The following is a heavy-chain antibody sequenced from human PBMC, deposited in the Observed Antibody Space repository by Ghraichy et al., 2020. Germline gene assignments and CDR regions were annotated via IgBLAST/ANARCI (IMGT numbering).Heavy chain of an antibody. CDR3: ARGLPTAYGSGTYYNPFDY. V-gene: IGHV4-59*01. CDR2: IYYSGST. D-gene: IGHD3-10*01. J-gene: IGHJ4*01. Sequence: SETLSLTCSVSGGSINNYYWNWIRQPPGEGLEWIGNIYYSGSTIYNPSLKSRVTISLDTSKNQFSLKLTSVTAADTAVYYCARGLPTAYGSGTYYNPFDYWGHGTLVTVSS. CDR1: GGSINNYY.